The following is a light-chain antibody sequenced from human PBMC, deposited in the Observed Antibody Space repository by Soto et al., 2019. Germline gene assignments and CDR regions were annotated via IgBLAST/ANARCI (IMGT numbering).Light chain of an antibody. CDR2: DAS. Sequence: PVTLSLSPGERATLSCRASQSVASGHLAWYQQTPGQAPRLLVSDASSRATGIPDRFSGSASGTDFTLTISRLEPEDSAMYYCQQYGTAPITFGQGTRLEIK. J-gene: IGKJ5*01. CDR3: QQYGTAPIT. V-gene: IGKV3-20*01. CDR1: QSVASGH.